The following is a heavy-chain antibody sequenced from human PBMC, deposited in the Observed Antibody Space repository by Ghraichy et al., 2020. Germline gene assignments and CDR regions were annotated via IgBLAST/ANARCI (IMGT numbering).Heavy chain of an antibody. D-gene: IGHD3-9*01. J-gene: IGHJ4*02. CDR3: ARHETYYDILTGYYAQSYFDD. CDR1: GGSISSSSYY. V-gene: IGHV4-39*01. Sequence: SETLSLTCTVSGGSISSSSYYWGWIRQPPGKGLEWIGSIYYSGSTYYNPSLKSRVTISVDTSKNQFSLKLSSVTAADTAVYYCARHETYYDILTGYYAQSYFDDWGQGTLVTVSS. CDR2: IYYSGST.